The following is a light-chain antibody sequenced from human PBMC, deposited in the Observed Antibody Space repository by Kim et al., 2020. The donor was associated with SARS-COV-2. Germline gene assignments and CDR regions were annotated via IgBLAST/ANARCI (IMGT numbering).Light chain of an antibody. Sequence: SPGERDTLSCRASQSVRSSYLAWYQQKPGQAPRLLIYGAYNRDTAIPERFTGSGSGTDFTLTISRLEPEDFAVYYCQQHGTSPWTFGQGTKVDIK. V-gene: IGKV3-20*01. CDR1: QSVRSSY. CDR2: GAY. CDR3: QQHGTSPWT. J-gene: IGKJ1*01.